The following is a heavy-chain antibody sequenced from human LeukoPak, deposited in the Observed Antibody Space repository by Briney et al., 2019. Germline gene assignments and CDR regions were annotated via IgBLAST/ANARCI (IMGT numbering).Heavy chain of an antibody. V-gene: IGHV4-39*01. CDR1: GGSISSSSYY. J-gene: IGHJ4*02. Sequence: SETLSLTCTVSGGSISSSSYYWGWIRQPPGKGLEWIGSIYYNGSTYYNPSLKSRVTISVDTSKNQFSLKLSSVTAADTAVYYCANYYDILTGYYFDYWGQGTLVTVSS. D-gene: IGHD3-9*01. CDR3: ANYYDILTGYYFDY. CDR2: IYYNGST.